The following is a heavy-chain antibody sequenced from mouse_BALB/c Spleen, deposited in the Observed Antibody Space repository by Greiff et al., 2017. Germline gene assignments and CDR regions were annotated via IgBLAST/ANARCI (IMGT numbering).Heavy chain of an antibody. D-gene: IGHD1-1*01. CDR2: ISTYYGDA. CDR3: ARSRIITTVVEPFAY. V-gene: IGHV1S137*01. J-gene: IGHJ3*01. CDR1: GYTFTDYA. Sequence: QVQLQQSGAELVRPGVSVKISCKGSGYTFTDYAMHWVKQSHAKSLEWIGVISTYYGDASYNQKFKGKATMTVDKSSSTAYMELARLTSEDSAIYYCARSRIITTVVEPFAYWGQGTLVTVSA.